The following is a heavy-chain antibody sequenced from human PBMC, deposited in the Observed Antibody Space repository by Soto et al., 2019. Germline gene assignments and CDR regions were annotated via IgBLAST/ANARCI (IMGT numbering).Heavy chain of an antibody. CDR2: VYSSGTT. V-gene: IGHV4-4*07. Sequence: PLQLMSVTCSVSGGSINSYVWSWIRQPAGKGLEWIGRVYSSGTTDYNPSLNSRATMSVETSKNQFSLKLSSVTAADTAVYYCARDIASYAYGEGYWGQGIQVTV. D-gene: IGHD2-21*01. J-gene: IGHJ4*02. CDR3: ARDIASYAYGEGY. CDR1: GGSINSYV.